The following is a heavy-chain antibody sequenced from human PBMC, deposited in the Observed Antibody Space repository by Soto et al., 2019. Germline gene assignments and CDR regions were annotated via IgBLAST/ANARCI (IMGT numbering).Heavy chain of an antibody. J-gene: IGHJ4*02. CDR2: ISGSNNNI. V-gene: IGHV3-48*04. CDR1: GFTLSSYS. D-gene: IGHD2-21*02. CDR3: ATEELCGADCYFFKH. Sequence: VQLVESGGGLVQPGGSLRLSCAASGFTLSSYSMKWVRQAPGKGLEWVSKISGSNNNIYYADSVQGRFTISRDNANNVLFLQMNSLRAEDTATYHCATEELCGADCYFFKHWGQGTLVTVSS.